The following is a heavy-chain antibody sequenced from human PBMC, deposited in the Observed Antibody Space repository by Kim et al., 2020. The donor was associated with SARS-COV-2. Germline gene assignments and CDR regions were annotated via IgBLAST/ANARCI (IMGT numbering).Heavy chain of an antibody. CDR2: IYYSGST. D-gene: IGHD3-9*01. Sequence: SETLSLTCTVSGGSISSYYWSWIRQPPGKGLEWIGYIYYSGSTNYNPSLKSRVTISVDTSKNQFSLKLSSVTAADTAVYYCASYLTGYQNYYFDYWGQGTLVTVSS. J-gene: IGHJ4*02. CDR3: ASYLTGYQNYYFDY. V-gene: IGHV4-59*08. CDR1: GGSISSYY.